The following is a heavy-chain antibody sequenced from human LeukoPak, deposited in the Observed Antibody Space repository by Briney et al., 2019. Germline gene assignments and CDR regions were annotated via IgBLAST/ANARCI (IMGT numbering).Heavy chain of an antibody. CDR2: ISGSGGST. J-gene: IGHJ4*02. Sequence: GGSLRLSCAASGFTLSRYAMSWVRQAPGKGLEWVSAISGSGGSTYYADSVKARFTISRDNSKNTLYLQMNSLRAEDTAVYYCAKGPVEQLVRYYFDYWGQGTLVTVSS. D-gene: IGHD6-13*01. V-gene: IGHV3-23*01. CDR3: AKGPVEQLVRYYFDY. CDR1: GFTLSRYA.